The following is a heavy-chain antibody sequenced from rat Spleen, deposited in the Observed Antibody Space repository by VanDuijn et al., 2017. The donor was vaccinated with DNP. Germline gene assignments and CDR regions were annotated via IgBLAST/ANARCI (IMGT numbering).Heavy chain of an antibody. V-gene: IGHV4-2*01. CDR3: ARDWDGYNIDY. D-gene: IGHD4-1*01. CDR1: GFNFNDYW. Sequence: EVKLVESGGGLVQPGRSLKLSCAASGFNFNDYWMGWVRQAPGKGLEWIGEINEDSSIINYTPSLKDKFTISRDNAQNTLYLQMNSLQSEDTATYYCARDWDGYNIDYWGQGVMVTVSS. CDR2: INEDSSII. J-gene: IGHJ2*01.